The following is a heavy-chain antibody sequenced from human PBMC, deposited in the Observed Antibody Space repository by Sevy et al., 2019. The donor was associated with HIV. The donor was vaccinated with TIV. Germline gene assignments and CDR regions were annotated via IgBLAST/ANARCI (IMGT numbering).Heavy chain of an antibody. CDR3: ARHCGSTSCSHAFDI. J-gene: IGHJ3*02. CDR1: GVSFSGYY. V-gene: IGHV4-34*01. Sequence: SETLSLTCAVYGVSFSGYYWSWIRQPPGKGLEWIGEINHSGSTNYNASLKSRVTISVDTSKNQFSLKLSSVTAADTAVYYCARHCGSTSCSHAFDIWGQGTMVTVSS. D-gene: IGHD2-2*01. CDR2: INHSGST.